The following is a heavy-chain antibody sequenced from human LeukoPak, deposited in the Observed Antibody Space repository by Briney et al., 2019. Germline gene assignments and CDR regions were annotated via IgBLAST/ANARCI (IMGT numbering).Heavy chain of an antibody. Sequence: GGSLRLSCAASGFTFSSYAMSWVRQAPGKGLEWVSAISGSGGSTYYADSVKGRFTISRDNSKNTLYLQMNSLRAEDTAVYYCAKGLVRPSLYIWYYYDSSGFSGGPFDYWGQGTLVTVSS. CDR1: GFTFSSYA. CDR3: AKGLVRPSLYIWYYYDSSGFSGGPFDY. J-gene: IGHJ4*02. D-gene: IGHD3-22*01. CDR2: ISGSGGST. V-gene: IGHV3-23*01.